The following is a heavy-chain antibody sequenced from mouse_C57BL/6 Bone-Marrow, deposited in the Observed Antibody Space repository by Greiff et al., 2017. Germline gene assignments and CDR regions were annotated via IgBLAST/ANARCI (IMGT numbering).Heavy chain of an antibody. J-gene: IGHJ4*01. D-gene: IGHD1-1*01. CDR3: TPSYYYGSSYVPIDY. CDR2: IDPETGGT. V-gene: IGHV1-15*01. CDR1: GYTFTDYE. Sequence: VQLQESGAELVRPGASVTLSCKASGYTFTDYEMHWVKQTPVHGLEWIGAIDPETGGTAYNQKFKGKAILTADKSSSTAYMELRSLTSEDSAVYYCTPSYYYGSSYVPIDYWGQGTSVTVSS.